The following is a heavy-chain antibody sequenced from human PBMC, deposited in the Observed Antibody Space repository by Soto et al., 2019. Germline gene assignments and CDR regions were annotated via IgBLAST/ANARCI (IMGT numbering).Heavy chain of an antibody. CDR3: ARERLYGPASA. CDR1: GFTVSSNY. V-gene: IGHV3-53*02. D-gene: IGHD3-10*01. Sequence: EVQLVETGGGLIQPGGSLRLSCAASGFTVSSNYMSWVRQAPGKGLEWVSVIYSGGSTYYADSVKGRFTISRDNSKNTVDLQMNSLRAEDTAVYYCARERLYGPASAWGQGTLVTVSP. J-gene: IGHJ4*02. CDR2: IYSGGST.